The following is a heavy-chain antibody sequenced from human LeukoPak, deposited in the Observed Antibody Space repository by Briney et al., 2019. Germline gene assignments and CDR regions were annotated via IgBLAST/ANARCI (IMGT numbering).Heavy chain of an antibody. CDR1: GFTFSSYA. V-gene: IGHV3-23*01. Sequence: PGGSLRLSCAASGFTFSSYAMTWVRQAPGKGLAWVSSISKSDGSTYYADSVKGRFTISRDNSKNTVYLHMDSLRVEDTAIYYCARGALIPDFRGQGTLVIVSS. CDR2: ISKSDGST. D-gene: IGHD2-21*01. CDR3: ARGALIPDF. J-gene: IGHJ4*02.